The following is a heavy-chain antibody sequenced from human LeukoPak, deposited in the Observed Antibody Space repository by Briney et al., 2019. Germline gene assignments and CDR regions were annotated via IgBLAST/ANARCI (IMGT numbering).Heavy chain of an antibody. D-gene: IGHD2-2*01. CDR2: ISGSGGST. V-gene: IGHV3-23*01. J-gene: IGHJ4*02. Sequence: HPGGSLRLSCAASGFTFSTYAMSWVRQAPGKGLEWVSAISGSGGSTYYADSVKGRFTISRDNSKNTLYLQMNSLRAEDTAVYYCAKDRLIVVVPAAMGGYFDYWGQGTLVTVSS. CDR3: AKDRLIVVVPAAMGGYFDY. CDR1: GFTFSTYA.